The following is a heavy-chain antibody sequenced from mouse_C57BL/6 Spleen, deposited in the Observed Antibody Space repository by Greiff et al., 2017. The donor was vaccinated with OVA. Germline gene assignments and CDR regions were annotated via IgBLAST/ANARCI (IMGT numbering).Heavy chain of an antibody. V-gene: IGHV7-3*01. CDR3: ASQYDYGYAMDY. Sequence: EVNVVESGGGLVQPGGSLSLSCAASGFTFTDYYMSWVRQPPGKALEWLGFIRNKANGYTTEYSASVKGRFTISRDNSQSILYLQMNALRAEDSATYYCASQYDYGYAMDYWGQGTSVTVSS. CDR1: GFTFTDYY. D-gene: IGHD2-4*01. CDR2: IRNKANGYTT. J-gene: IGHJ4*01.